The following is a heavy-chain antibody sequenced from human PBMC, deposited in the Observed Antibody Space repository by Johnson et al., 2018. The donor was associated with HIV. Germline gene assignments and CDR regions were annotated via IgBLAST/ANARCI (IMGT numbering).Heavy chain of an antibody. J-gene: IGHJ3*02. V-gene: IGHV3-53*01. CDR1: GLSVSINY. CDR2: IHSGGST. D-gene: IGHD2-21*01. CDR3: ARGGHCGGDCAGAKQALDI. Sequence: VQLVESGGGVVQPGRSLRLSCAVSGLSVSINYITWVRQAPGKGLEWVSVIHSGGSTYYADSVEGRFTISSDNSKNTVLLQMNSLRVEDTAVYYCARGGHCGGDCAGAKQALDIWGQGTRVTVSS.